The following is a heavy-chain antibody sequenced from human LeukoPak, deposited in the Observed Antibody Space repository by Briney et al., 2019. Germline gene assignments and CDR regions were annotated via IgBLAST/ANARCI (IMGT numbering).Heavy chain of an antibody. CDR1: GGSFSGYY. V-gene: IGHV4-34*01. CDR3: ARGAYYYDSSGYYYVDY. J-gene: IGHJ4*02. D-gene: IGHD3-22*01. CDR2: INHSGST. Sequence: SETLSLTCAVYGGSFSGYYWSWIRQPPGKGLEWIGEINHSGSTNYSPSLKSRVTISVDTSKNQFSLKLSSVTAADTAVYYCARGAYYYDSSGYYYVDYWGQGTLVTVSS.